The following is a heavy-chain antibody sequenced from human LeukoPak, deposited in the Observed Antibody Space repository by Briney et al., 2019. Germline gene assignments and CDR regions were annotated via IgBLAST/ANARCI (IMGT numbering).Heavy chain of an antibody. CDR3: ARHRTIYYDNGGYWV. Sequence: SETLSLTCTVSGDSIRSSSYYWGWIRQPPGKGLEWIGSIYYSGSTYYNPSLKSRVTISVDTSKKQFSLKLSSVTAADTAVYYCARHRTIYYDNGGYWVWGQGTLVTVSS. CDR2: IYYSGST. CDR1: GDSIRSSSYY. D-gene: IGHD3-22*01. J-gene: IGHJ4*02. V-gene: IGHV4-39*01.